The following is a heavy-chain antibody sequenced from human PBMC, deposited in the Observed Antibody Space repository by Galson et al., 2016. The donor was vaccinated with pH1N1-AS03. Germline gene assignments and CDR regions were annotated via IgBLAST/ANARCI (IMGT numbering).Heavy chain of an antibody. CDR2: INKDGTKI. J-gene: IGHJ3*01. CDR3: ATDRSTSYSGIYYDAFDF. D-gene: IGHD1-26*01. V-gene: IGHV3-7*03. Sequence: SLRLSCAASGFTFSSYWMTWVRQAPGKGLEWVANINKDGTKIHYVDSVEGRFTISRDNAKKALYLQMNDLRVEDTAVYFCATDRSTSYSGIYYDAFDFWGQGTMATVSS. CDR1: GFTFSSYW.